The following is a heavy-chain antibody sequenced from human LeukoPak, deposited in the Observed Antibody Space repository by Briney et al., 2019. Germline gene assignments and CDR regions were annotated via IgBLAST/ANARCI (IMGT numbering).Heavy chain of an antibody. Sequence: GGSLRLSCAASGFTFSTYSMHWVRQAPGKGLESISAISSNGDITYYANSVKGGFTISRDNSKNTLYLQMGSLRAEDMAVYYCAREYYGGYVDYWGQGTLVTVSS. J-gene: IGHJ4*02. D-gene: IGHD3-10*01. V-gene: IGHV3-64*01. CDR1: GFTFSTYS. CDR3: AREYYGGYVDY. CDR2: ISSNGDIT.